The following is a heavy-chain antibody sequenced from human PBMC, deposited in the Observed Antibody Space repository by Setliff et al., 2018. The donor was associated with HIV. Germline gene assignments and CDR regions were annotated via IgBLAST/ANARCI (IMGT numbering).Heavy chain of an antibody. CDR1: GFTFRSYA. CDR3: AKKKGFYDVLTGMDY. D-gene: IGHD3-9*01. J-gene: IGHJ4*02. V-gene: IGHV3-23*01. CDR2: ITGGGGST. Sequence: GGSLRLSCAASGFTFRSYAMSWVRQAPGKGLEWVSVITGGGGSTFYADSVKGRFTISRDNSKNTLHLQMISLRAEDTAVYYCAKKKGFYDVLTGMDYWGQGTLVTVSS.